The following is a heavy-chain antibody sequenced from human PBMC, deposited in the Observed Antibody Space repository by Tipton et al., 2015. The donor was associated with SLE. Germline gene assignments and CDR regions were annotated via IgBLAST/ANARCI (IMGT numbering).Heavy chain of an antibody. CDR3: ARNQALRGLAAAGHSP. J-gene: IGHJ5*02. Sequence: QLVQSGGGLVKPGGSLRLSCAASGFTFSSYGMHWVRQAPGKGLEWVSSISGSRSLGSSTYIYYADSVKGRFTISRDNAKNSLYLQMSSMRVSDTAVYYCARNQALRGLAAAGHSPWGQGTLVTVSS. D-gene: IGHD6-13*01. CDR1: GFTFSSYG. CDR2: ISGSRSLGSSTYI. V-gene: IGHV3-21*03.